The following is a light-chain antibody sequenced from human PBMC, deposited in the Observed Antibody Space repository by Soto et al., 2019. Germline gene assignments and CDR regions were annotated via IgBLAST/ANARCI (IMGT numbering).Light chain of an antibody. J-gene: IGKJ5*01. CDR3: QQYESLPLT. V-gene: IGKV1-33*01. CDR1: QDINKN. CDR2: DAS. Sequence: DIQMTQSPSSLSASVGARVTITCQASQDINKNLIWYQQKPGKAPKILSYDASDLETGVPSRFSGSGSGTGFTFTISSLQPEDFETYYCQQYESLPLTFGQGTRLEIK.